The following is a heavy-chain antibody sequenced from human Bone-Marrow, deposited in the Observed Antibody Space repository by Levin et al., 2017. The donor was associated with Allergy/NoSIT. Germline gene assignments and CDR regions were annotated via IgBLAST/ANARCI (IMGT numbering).Heavy chain of an antibody. D-gene: IGHD1-26*01. J-gene: IGHJ4*02. CDR3: SRGGRMGDFGY. V-gene: IGHV5-51*01. Sequence: GGSLRLSCKGSGYIFPTYWIGWVRQMPGKGLEWMGIIYPADSDTRYSPSFEGQVTISVDKSINTAYLQWNNLKPSDNAMYYCSRGGRMGDFGYWGQGTLVTVSS. CDR2: IYPADSDT. CDR1: GYIFPTYW.